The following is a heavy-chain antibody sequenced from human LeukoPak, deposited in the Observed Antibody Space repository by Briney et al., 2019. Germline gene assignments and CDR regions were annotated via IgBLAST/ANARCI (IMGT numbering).Heavy chain of an antibody. Sequence: GGSLRLSCAASGFTFSRHPMHWVRQAPGKGLEWVAVIVYDGSEKYYKESVKGRFTISRDNSKNTLYLQMDSLRPEDTAVYYCAKDPRTGAVSGIFYFDYWGQGTLLTVSS. CDR3: AKDPRTGAVSGIFYFDY. CDR1: GFTFSRHP. D-gene: IGHD6-19*01. V-gene: IGHV3-30*04. CDR2: IVYDGSEK. J-gene: IGHJ4*02.